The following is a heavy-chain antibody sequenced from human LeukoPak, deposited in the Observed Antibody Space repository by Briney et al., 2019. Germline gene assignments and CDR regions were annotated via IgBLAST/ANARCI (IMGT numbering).Heavy chain of an antibody. CDR1: GGSISSYY. Sequence: SQTLSLTCTVSGGSISSYYWSWIRQPSGKGLEWIGYIYYSGSTNYNPSLKSRVTISVDTSKNQFSLKLSSVTAADTAVYYCARWGDYYDSSGYYPTPWGQGTLVTVSS. J-gene: IGHJ5*02. V-gene: IGHV4-59*08. CDR2: IYYSGST. CDR3: ARWGDYYDSSGYYPTP. D-gene: IGHD3-22*01.